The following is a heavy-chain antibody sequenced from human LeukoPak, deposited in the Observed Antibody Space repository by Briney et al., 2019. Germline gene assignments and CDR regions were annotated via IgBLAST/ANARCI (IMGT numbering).Heavy chain of an antibody. CDR1: GFTFSSYA. V-gene: IGHV3-30-3*01. CDR2: ISYDGSIK. J-gene: IGHJ3*02. Sequence: GRSLRLSCAASGFTFSSYAMHWVRQAPGKGLEWVAVISYDGSIKYYADSVKGRFTISRDNSKDTLYLQMNSLRAEDTAVYYCARGQGLKGAFDIWGQGTVVTVSS. CDR3: ARGQGLKGAFDI.